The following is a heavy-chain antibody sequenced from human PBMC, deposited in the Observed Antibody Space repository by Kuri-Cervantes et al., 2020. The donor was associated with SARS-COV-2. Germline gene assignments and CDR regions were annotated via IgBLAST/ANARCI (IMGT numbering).Heavy chain of an antibody. D-gene: IGHD7-27*01. CDR2: ISYDGSNK. V-gene: IGHV3-30-3*01. J-gene: IGHJ4*02. CDR1: GFTFSSYA. Sequence: GGSLRLSCAASGFTFSSYAMHWVRQAPGKGLEWVAVISYDGSNKYYADSVKGRFTISRDNSKNTLYLQMNSLRAEDTAVYYCAREDNWGFDYWGQGTLVTVSS. CDR3: AREDNWGFDY.